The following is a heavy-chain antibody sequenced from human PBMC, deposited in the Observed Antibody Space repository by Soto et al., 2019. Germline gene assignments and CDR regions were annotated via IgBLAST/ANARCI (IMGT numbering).Heavy chain of an antibody. D-gene: IGHD3-10*01. CDR2: IGTAGDT. V-gene: IGHV3-13*01. J-gene: IGHJ4*02. Sequence: EVQLVESGGGLVQPGGSLRLSCAASGFTFSSYDMHWVRQATGKGLEWVSAIGTAGDTYYPGSVKGRFTISRENAKNSLYLQMNSLRAEDTAVYYCARGVDPFGESLLFDYWGQGTLVTVSS. CDR3: ARGVDPFGESLLFDY. CDR1: GFTFSSYD.